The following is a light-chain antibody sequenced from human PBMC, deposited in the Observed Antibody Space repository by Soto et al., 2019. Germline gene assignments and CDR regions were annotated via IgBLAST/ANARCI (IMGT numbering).Light chain of an antibody. Sequence: DIQLTQSPSTLSASIGDRVTITSRASQSINRWLAWYQQKPVKAPKLLIYYAYSLEIGFPSRFSGSGSGTYFTLTVTCHQTYDFATYYCPHPIWTFGQENKVEVK. CDR3: PHPIWT. V-gene: IGKV1-5*01. J-gene: IGKJ1*01. CDR1: QSINRW. CDR2: YAY.